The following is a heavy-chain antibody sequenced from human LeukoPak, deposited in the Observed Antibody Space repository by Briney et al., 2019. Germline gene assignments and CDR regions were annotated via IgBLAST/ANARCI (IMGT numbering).Heavy chain of an antibody. Sequence: SVKVSCKASGGTFSSNAISWVRQAPGQGLEWMGGIIPISGTPNYAQKFQDRVTISADESTNTAFLELSSLRSEDTAVYYCSSGTYYNPYFYMDVWGKGTTVTISS. D-gene: IGHD3-10*01. CDR3: SSGTYYNPYFYMDV. J-gene: IGHJ6*03. V-gene: IGHV1-69*13. CDR1: GGTFSSNA. CDR2: IIPISGTP.